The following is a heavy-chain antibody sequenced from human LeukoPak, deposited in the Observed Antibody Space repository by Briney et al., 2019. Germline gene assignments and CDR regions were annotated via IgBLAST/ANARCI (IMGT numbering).Heavy chain of an antibody. D-gene: IGHD1-26*01. CDR3: ARQEGLVGATFDAFDI. V-gene: IGHV5-51*01. CDR2: IYPGDSDT. J-gene: IGHJ3*02. CDR1: GYSFTSYW. Sequence: GESLKISCKGSGYSFTSYWIGWVRQMPGKGLEWMGIIYPGDSDTRYSPSFQGQVTISADKSISTAYLQWSSLKASDTAMYYCARQEGLVGATFDAFDIWGQGTMVTVSS.